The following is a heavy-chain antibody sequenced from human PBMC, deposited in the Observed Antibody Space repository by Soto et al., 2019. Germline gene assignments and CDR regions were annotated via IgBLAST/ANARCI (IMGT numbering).Heavy chain of an antibody. Sequence: QVQLVQSGAEVKKPGASVKVSCKASGYTFTSYGINWVRQAPGPGLEWMGWISAYIGNTNYAQKFQGRVTMTTDTSTSTAYMELRSLRSDDTAVFYCARDPLHCSSTSCYSYGMDVWGQGTTVTVSS. J-gene: IGHJ6*02. D-gene: IGHD2-2*01. CDR1: GYTFTSYG. CDR2: ISAYIGNT. CDR3: ARDPLHCSSTSCYSYGMDV. V-gene: IGHV1-18*04.